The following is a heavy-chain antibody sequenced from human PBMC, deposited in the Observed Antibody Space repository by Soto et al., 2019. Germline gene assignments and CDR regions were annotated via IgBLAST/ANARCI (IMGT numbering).Heavy chain of an antibody. CDR1: GFTSSDHY. V-gene: IGHV3-72*01. D-gene: IGHD1-26*01. J-gene: IGHJ4*02. CDR2: TRNKANSYTT. CDR3: ARGDIVGATYFDY. Sequence: LRLSCAASGFTSSDHYMDWVRQAPGKGLEWVGRTRNKANSYTTEYAASVKGRFTISRDDSKNSLYLQMNSLKTEDTAVYYCARGDIVGATYFDYWGQGTLVTVSS.